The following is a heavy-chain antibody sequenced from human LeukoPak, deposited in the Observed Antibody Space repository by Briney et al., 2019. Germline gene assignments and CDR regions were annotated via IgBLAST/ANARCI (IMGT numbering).Heavy chain of an antibody. CDR1: GYTFTSYG. D-gene: IGHD6-13*01. CDR3: ARERIAAAGPQTAPTSDFYYYYGMDV. CDR2: ISAYNGNT. J-gene: IGHJ6*02. V-gene: IGHV1-18*01. Sequence: GASVKVSCKASGYTFTSYGISWVRQAPGQGLEWMGWISAYNGNTNYAQKLQGRVTMTTDTSTSTAYMELRSLRSDDTAVYYCARERIAAAGPQTAPTSDFYYYYGMDVWGQGTTVTVSS.